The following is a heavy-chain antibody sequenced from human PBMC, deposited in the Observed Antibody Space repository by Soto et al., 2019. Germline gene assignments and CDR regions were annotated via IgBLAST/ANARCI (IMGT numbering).Heavy chain of an antibody. CDR1: GFTVSSYW. D-gene: IGHD1-26*01. J-gene: IGHJ4*02. Sequence: PGGSLRLSCAASGFTVSSYWMSWVRQAPGKGLEWVSAITRTDSTYYADSVKGRFTISRDNSRNTLYLQMDSLGAEDAALYYCAKALVGEVGATDYWGQGTLVTVSS. CDR2: ITRTDST. V-gene: IGHV3-23*01. CDR3: AKALVGEVGATDY.